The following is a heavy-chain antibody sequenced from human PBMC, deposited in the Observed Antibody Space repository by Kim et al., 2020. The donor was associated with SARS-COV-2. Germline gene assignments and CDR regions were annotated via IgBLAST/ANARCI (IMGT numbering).Heavy chain of an antibody. Sequence: SETLSLTCTVSGGSISSYYWSWIRQPPGKGLEWIGYIYYSGSTNYNPSLKSRVTISVDTSKNQFSLKLSSVTAADTAVYYCASSYYDILTANHPFDYWGQGTLVTVSS. CDR1: GGSISSYY. D-gene: IGHD3-9*01. J-gene: IGHJ4*02. CDR2: IYYSGST. CDR3: ASSYYDILTANHPFDY. V-gene: IGHV4-59*13.